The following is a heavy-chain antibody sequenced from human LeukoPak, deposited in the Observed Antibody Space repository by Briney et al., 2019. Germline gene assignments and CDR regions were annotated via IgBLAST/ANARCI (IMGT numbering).Heavy chain of an antibody. CDR3: ARGGYCSSTSCYPPTDY. Sequence: ASVKVSCKASGYTLTSYGINWMRQAPGQGLEWMGWINPNSGGTNYAQKFQGRVTMTRDTSISTAYMELSRLRSDDTAVYYCARGGYCSSTSCYPPTDYWGQGTLVTVSS. J-gene: IGHJ4*02. V-gene: IGHV1-2*02. CDR2: INPNSGGT. CDR1: GYTLTSYG. D-gene: IGHD2-2*01.